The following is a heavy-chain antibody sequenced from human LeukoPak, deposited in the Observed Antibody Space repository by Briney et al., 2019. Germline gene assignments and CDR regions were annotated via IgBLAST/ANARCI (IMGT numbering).Heavy chain of an antibody. CDR3: ARALEYYDYVWGSYRSPAFDY. V-gene: IGHV4-39*07. D-gene: IGHD3-16*02. Sequence: SETLSLTCTVSGGSISSISYYWGWIRQPPGKWLEWSGSIYYSWSTYYNPSLKSRVTLSVDTSKNQFSLKLSSVTAADTAVYYCARALEYYDYVWGSYRSPAFDYWGQGTLVTVSS. CDR2: IYYSWST. J-gene: IGHJ4*02. CDR1: GGSISSISYY.